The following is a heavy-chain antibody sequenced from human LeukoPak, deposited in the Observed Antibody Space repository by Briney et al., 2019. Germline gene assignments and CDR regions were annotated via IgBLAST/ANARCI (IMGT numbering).Heavy chain of an antibody. V-gene: IGHV3-23*01. CDR2: ISGSGGST. D-gene: IGHD3-10*01. J-gene: IGHJ4*02. CDR1: GYTFSSYA. Sequence: GGSLRLSCAASGYTFSSYAMSWVRQAPGKGLEWVSAISGSGGSTYYADSVKGRFTISRDNSKNTLYLQMNSLRAEDTAVYYCATAIVRGTSSQPKPGYWGQGTLVTVSS. CDR3: ATAIVRGTSSQPKPGY.